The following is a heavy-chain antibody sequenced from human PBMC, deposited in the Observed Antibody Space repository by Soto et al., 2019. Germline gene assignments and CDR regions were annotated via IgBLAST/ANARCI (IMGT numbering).Heavy chain of an antibody. V-gene: IGHV4-59*08. CDR2: IYNIGST. CDR1: GVSISSYY. Sequence: QVQLQESGPGLVKPSETLSLTCTVSGVSISSYYWSWIRQPPWKGLEWNAYIYNIGSTNYNPALSSRVTISVDSSTNPLSLKVNSVTAADTAVYYCERRIADYDDYDAFDIWGQGTMVTVSS. J-gene: IGHJ3*02. D-gene: IGHD4-17*01. CDR3: ERRIADYDDYDAFDI.